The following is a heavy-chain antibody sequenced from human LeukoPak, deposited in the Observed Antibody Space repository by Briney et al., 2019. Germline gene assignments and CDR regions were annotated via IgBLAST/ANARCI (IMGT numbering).Heavy chain of an antibody. V-gene: IGHV3-48*03. CDR1: GFTFSNYE. D-gene: IGHD6-13*01. CDR3: ASSSWFYYYYYYMDV. J-gene: IGHJ6*03. CDR2: ITSSGDTV. Sequence: PGGSLRLSCAASGFTFSNYEMTWVRQAPGKGLEWVSYITSSGDTVYYADSVKGRLTVSRDNAKNSLYLQMNSLRADDTAVYYCASSSWFYYYYYYMDVWGKGTTVTVSS.